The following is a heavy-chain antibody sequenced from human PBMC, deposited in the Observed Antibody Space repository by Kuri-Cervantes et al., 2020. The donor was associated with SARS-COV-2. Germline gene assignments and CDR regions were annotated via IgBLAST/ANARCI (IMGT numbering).Heavy chain of an antibody. CDR3: ARSSVPAEFDY. Sequence: GESLKISCAASGFTFDDYAMHWVRQAPGKGLEWVSLISWDGGSTYYADSVKGRFTISRDNSKNSLYLQMNSLRAEDTAVYYCARSSVPAEFDYWGQGTLVTVSS. CDR1: GFTFDDYA. CDR2: ISWDGGST. V-gene: IGHV3-43D*03. J-gene: IGHJ4*02. D-gene: IGHD2-2*01.